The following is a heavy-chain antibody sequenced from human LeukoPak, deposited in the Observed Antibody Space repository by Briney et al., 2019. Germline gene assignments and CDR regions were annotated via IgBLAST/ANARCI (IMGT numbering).Heavy chain of an antibody. J-gene: IGHJ3*02. CDR2: IYYSGTT. V-gene: IGHV4-59*01. CDR3: ARQMTTLTTGRTFDI. Sequence: SETLSLTCTVSGGSIGTYYWSWIRQPPGKGLEWIGYIYYSGTTNCSPSLKSRLTISVDTSRNQFSLKLSSVTAADTAVYYCARQMTTLTTGRTFDIWGQGTMVTVSS. D-gene: IGHD4-17*01. CDR1: GGSIGTYY.